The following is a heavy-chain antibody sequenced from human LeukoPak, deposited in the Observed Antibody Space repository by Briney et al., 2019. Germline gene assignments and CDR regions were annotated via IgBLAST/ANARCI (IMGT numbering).Heavy chain of an antibody. CDR2: INPNSGGT. CDR3: ARGSTYYYDSSGYYGNWFDP. Sequence: ASVKVSCKASGYTFTGYYMHWVRQAPGQGLEWMGWINPNSGGTNYAQKFQGRVTMTRDTSISTAYMELSRLRSDDPAVYYCARGSTYYYDSSGYYGNWFDPWGQGTLVTVSS. CDR1: GYTFTGYY. D-gene: IGHD3-22*01. V-gene: IGHV1-2*02. J-gene: IGHJ5*02.